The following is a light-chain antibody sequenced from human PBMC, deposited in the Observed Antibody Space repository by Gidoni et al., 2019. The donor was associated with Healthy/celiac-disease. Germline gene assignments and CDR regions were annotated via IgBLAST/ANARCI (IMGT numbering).Light chain of an antibody. CDR2: DAS. Sequence: DIQLTQSPSFLSASVGDRVTITCRASQGIGSYLAWYQQKPGTAPKLLIYDASTLQSGVPSRFSGSGSGTEFTLTISSLQPEDSATYDCQQLNSYLALSFGGGTKVEIK. CDR1: QGIGSY. V-gene: IGKV1-9*01. J-gene: IGKJ4*01. CDR3: QQLNSYLALS.